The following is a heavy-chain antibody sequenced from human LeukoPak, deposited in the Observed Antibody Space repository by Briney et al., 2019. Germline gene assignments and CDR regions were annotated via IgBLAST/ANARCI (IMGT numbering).Heavy chain of an antibody. V-gene: IGHV3-21*01. J-gene: IGHJ5*02. CDR2: ISSSSSYI. Sequence: GGSLRLSXAASGFTFSSYSMNRVCQSPGKGLEWVSSISSSSSYIYYADSVKGRFTISRDNAKNSLYLQMNSLRAEDTAVYYCCTTNWFDPWGQGTLVTVSS. CDR3: CTTNWFDP. D-gene: IGHD1-26*01. CDR1: GFTFSSYS.